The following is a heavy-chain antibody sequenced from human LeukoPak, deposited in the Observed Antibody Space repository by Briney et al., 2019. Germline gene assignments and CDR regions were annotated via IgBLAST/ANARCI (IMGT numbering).Heavy chain of an antibody. J-gene: IGHJ3*02. CDR3: AKGIGRGVNDAYDI. Sequence: GGSQRLSCAASGFTFSSYAMTWVRQAPGKGLEWVSAISVGGDSTYYADSVKGRISISRHNSNNTLYLQMSSLRAEDTAVYYCAKGIGRGVNDAYDIWGQGTMVTVSS. CDR2: ISVGGDST. CDR1: GFTFSSYA. V-gene: IGHV3-23*01. D-gene: IGHD2-21*01.